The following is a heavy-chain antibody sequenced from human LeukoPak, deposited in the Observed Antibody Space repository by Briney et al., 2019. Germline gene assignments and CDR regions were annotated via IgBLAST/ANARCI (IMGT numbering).Heavy chain of an antibody. J-gene: IGHJ3*02. D-gene: IGHD3-16*01. Sequence: SETLSLTCTVSGGSISNYYWSWIRQPPGQGLEWIGYIYYSGSTIYNPSLKSRVTISVDTSRNQFSLRLSSVTAADTAVYYCARSYGAKGAFDIWGQGTMVTVSS. CDR2: IYYSGST. CDR1: GGSISNYY. V-gene: IGHV4-59*08. CDR3: ARSYGAKGAFDI.